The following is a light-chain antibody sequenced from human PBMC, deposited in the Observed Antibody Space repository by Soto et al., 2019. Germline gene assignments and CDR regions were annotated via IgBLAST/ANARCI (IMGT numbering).Light chain of an antibody. CDR1: QGISNS. V-gene: IGKV1-27*01. CDR3: QKYDSAERT. J-gene: IGKJ1*01. CDR2: GAS. Sequence: DVQMTQSPSSLSASVGDRVTITCRASQGISNSLAWYQQRPGRVPKLLIYGASNLQSEVPSRFSGSGSGTYLTLAISSLQPEDVATYYCQKYDSAERTVGQGAKVDIK.